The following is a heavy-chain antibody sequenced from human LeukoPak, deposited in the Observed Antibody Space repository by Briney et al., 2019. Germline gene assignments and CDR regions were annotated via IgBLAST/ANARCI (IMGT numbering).Heavy chain of an antibody. V-gene: IGHV4-59*01. J-gene: IGHJ3*02. Sequence: SETLSLTCTVSGGSISSYYWSWIRQPPGKGLEWIGYIYYSGSTNYNPSLKSRVTISVDTSKNQFSLKLSSVTAADTAVYYCARGVAVTVLAFDIWGQGTMVTVSS. D-gene: IGHD4-17*01. CDR2: IYYSGST. CDR3: ARGVAVTVLAFDI. CDR1: GGSISSYY.